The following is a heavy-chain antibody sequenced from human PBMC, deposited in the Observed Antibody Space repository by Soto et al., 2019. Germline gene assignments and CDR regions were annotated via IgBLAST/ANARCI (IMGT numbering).Heavy chain of an antibody. CDR3: ARDTVVGASSGMDV. CDR2: IKEDGIEK. J-gene: IGHJ6*02. CDR1: GFSISSYW. V-gene: IGHV3-7*01. Sequence: PGGSLRLSCAASGFSISSYWINWVRQAPWKGLEWVANIKEDGIEKYFVDSVKGRFTISRDSAKNSLYLQMNNLRVEDTAVYFCARDTVVGASSGMDVWGQGTTVTVSS. D-gene: IGHD2-15*01.